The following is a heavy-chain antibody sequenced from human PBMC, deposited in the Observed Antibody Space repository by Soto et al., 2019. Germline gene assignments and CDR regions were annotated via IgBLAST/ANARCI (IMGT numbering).Heavy chain of an antibody. D-gene: IGHD6-19*01. CDR3: AKVLGSSGWVYWYFDL. CDR2: ISGSGAST. V-gene: IGHV3-23*01. CDR1: GFTFNSYA. Sequence: EVQLLESGGGLVQPGGSLRLSCAASGFTFNSYAMSWVRQAPGKGLEWVSAISGSGASTYYANYVKGRFTISRDNSKNTLYLQMNSLRAEDTAVYDCAKVLGSSGWVYWYFDLWGRGTLVTVSS. J-gene: IGHJ2*01.